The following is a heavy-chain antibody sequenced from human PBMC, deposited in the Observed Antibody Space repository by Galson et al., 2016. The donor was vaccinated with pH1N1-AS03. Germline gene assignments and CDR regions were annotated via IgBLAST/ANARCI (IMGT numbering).Heavy chain of an antibody. CDR2: INVDGSST. Sequence: SLRLSCAASGFTLSSYWMHWVRQAPGKGLVWVSRINVDGSSTSYVDSVQRRFTIPRDNAKNTLYLQMNSLRPEDTAVYYCARSADGYNFVGDYWGQGSLVTVSS. J-gene: IGHJ4*02. D-gene: IGHD5-24*01. CDR3: ARSADGYNFVGDY. CDR1: GFTLSSYW. V-gene: IGHV3-74*01.